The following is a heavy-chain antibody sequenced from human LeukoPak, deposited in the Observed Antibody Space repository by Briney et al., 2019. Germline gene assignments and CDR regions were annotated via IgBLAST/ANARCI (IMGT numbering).Heavy chain of an antibody. CDR3: ARGHLHYYGSGRPPG. D-gene: IGHD3-10*01. Sequence: SGGSLRLSCAASGFTFSSYEVNWVRQAPGKGLEWVSYISSSGRTTYYADSVKGRFTISRDNAKNSLSLQMNSLRAEDTAVYYCARGHLHYYGSGRPPGWGQGTLVTVSS. V-gene: IGHV3-48*03. CDR2: ISSSGRTT. CDR1: GFTFSSYE. J-gene: IGHJ4*02.